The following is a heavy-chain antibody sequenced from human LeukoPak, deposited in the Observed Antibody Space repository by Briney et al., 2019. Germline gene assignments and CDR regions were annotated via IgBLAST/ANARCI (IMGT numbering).Heavy chain of an antibody. D-gene: IGHD1-26*01. CDR3: ARGYSGSYYGFWFDP. Sequence: ASVKVSCKASGGTFSSYAISWVLQAPGQGLEWMGRIIPIFGTANYAQKFQGRVTITTDESTSTAYMELSSLRSEDTAVYYCARGYSGSYYGFWFDPWGQGTLVTVSS. V-gene: IGHV1-69*05. CDR2: IIPIFGTA. CDR1: GGTFSSYA. J-gene: IGHJ5*02.